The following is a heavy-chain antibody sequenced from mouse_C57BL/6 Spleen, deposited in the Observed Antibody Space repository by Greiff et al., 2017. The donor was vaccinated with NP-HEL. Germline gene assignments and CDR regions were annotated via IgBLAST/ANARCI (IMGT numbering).Heavy chain of an antibody. CDR3: ARHTAQALDY. V-gene: IGHV1-82*01. J-gene: IGHJ2*01. CDR1: GYAFSSSW. CDR2: IYPGDGDT. D-gene: IGHD3-2*02. Sequence: VQLQQSGPELVKPGASVKISCKASGYAFSSSWMNWVKQRPGKGLEWIGRIYPGDGDTNYNGKFKGKATLTADKSSSTAYMQLSSLTSEDSAVDFCARHTAQALDYWGQGTTLTVSS.